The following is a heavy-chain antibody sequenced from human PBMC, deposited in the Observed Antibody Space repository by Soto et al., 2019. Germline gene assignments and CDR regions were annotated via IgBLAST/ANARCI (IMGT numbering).Heavy chain of an antibody. CDR3: AQTEIRFLEWLPFDY. D-gene: IGHD3-3*01. Sequence: QITLKESGPTLVKPTQTLTLTCTFSGFSLSTSGVGVGWIRQPPRKALEWLALIYWDDDKRYSPSLKSRLTITKDTSKNQVVLTMTNMDPVDTATYYCAQTEIRFLEWLPFDYWGQGTLVTVSS. V-gene: IGHV2-5*02. CDR2: IYWDDDK. CDR1: GFSLSTSGVG. J-gene: IGHJ4*02.